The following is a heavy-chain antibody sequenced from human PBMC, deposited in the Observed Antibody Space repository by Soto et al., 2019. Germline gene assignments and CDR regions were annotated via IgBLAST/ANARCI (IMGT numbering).Heavy chain of an antibody. V-gene: IGHV3-13*01. CDR3: ARDSGVIAADNYGMDV. J-gene: IGHJ6*02. CDR2: IGTAGDT. CDR1: RVSFNSYD. Sequence: QPGGCLELSCAASRVSFNSYDMHWVRQATGKGLEWVSAIGTAGDTYYPGSVKGRFTISRENAKNSLYLQMNSLRAGDTAVYYCARDSGVIAADNYGMDVWGQGTTVTVSS. D-gene: IGHD6-13*01.